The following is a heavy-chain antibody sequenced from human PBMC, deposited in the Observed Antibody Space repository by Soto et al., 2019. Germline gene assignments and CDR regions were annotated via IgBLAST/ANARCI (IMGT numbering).Heavy chain of an antibody. CDR2: INHSGST. D-gene: IGHD4-17*01. Sequence: QVQLQQWGAGLLKPSETLSLNCAVYGGPFSDYYWSWIRQPPGKGLEWIGEINHSGSTNYNPSLKSRVSISVDTSKNQFSLRLSSVTAADTAIYYCASQRPTVTTFDYWGQGTPVTVSS. J-gene: IGHJ4*02. V-gene: IGHV4-34*01. CDR3: ASQRPTVTTFDY. CDR1: GGPFSDYY.